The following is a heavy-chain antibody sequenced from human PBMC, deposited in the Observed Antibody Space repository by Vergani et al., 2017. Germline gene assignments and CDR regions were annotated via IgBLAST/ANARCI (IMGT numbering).Heavy chain of an antibody. CDR3: ARRLVVAASGWFDP. J-gene: IGHJ5*02. D-gene: IGHD2-15*01. CDR1: GGSISSSTYY. Sequence: QVQLQESGPGPVKPSETLSLTCTVSGGSISSSTYYWGWIRQPPGQGLEWIGGFYYSGSTYYNPSLKSRVTISVHTSKNQFSLKLSSVTAADTAVYYCARRLVVAASGWFDPWGQGTLVTVSS. CDR2: FYYSGST. V-gene: IGHV4-39*01.